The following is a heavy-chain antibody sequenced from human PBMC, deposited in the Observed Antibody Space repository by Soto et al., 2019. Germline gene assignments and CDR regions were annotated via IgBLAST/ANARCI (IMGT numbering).Heavy chain of an antibody. Sequence: QVQLVQSGAEVKKPGASVKVSCKASGYTFSSYGISWVRQAPGQGLEWMGWISGYNGNTNYAQKFQARVTMTTDTSTRTAYMELRSLRSDDTAVYYCARKDSSSSRFDPWGQGTPVTVSS. CDR1: GYTFSSYG. CDR2: ISGYNGNT. CDR3: ARKDSSSSRFDP. V-gene: IGHV1-18*01. D-gene: IGHD6-6*01. J-gene: IGHJ5*02.